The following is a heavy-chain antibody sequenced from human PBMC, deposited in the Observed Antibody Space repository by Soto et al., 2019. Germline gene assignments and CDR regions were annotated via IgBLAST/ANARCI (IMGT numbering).Heavy chain of an antibody. Sequence: EASVKVSCKASGYTFTSYYMHWVRQAPGQGLEWMGIINPSGGSTSYAQKFQGRVTMTRDTSTSTVYMELSSLRSEDTAVYYCARTVGRAAAAYYFDYWGQGTLVTVSS. CDR3: ARTVGRAAAAYYFDY. V-gene: IGHV1-46*01. J-gene: IGHJ4*02. CDR2: INPSGGST. CDR1: GYTFTSYY. D-gene: IGHD6-13*01.